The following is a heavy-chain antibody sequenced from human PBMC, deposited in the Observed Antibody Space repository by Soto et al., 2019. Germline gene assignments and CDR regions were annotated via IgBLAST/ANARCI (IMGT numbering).Heavy chain of an antibody. V-gene: IGHV3-23*01. D-gene: IGHD7-27*01. J-gene: IGHJ4*02. Sequence: EVHLLESGGGLVQPGGSLRLSCAASGFTFRSYVMSWVRQAPGKGLEWVSSISGSGDSTYYADAVKGRFTVFRDSSKNTLYLRMNSLRAEDTAVYYCATGYYFDYWGQGTLVIVSS. CDR1: GFTFRSYV. CDR3: ATGYYFDY. CDR2: ISGSGDST.